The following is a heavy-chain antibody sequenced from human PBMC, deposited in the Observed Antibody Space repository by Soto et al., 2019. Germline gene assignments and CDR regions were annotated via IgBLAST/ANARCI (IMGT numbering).Heavy chain of an antibody. CDR2: IKQDGSER. Sequence: PGGSLRLSCAASGFTFSSYWMSWARQAPGKGLEWVANIKQDGSERYYVDSVKGRFTISRDNAKNSLYLQMNSLRAEDTAVYYCANMVRGVITSYYMDVWGKGTTVTVSS. V-gene: IGHV3-7*01. D-gene: IGHD3-10*01. J-gene: IGHJ6*03. CDR1: GFTFSSYW. CDR3: ANMVRGVITSYYMDV.